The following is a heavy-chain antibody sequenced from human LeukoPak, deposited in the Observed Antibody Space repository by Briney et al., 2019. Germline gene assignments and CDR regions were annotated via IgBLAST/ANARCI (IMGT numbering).Heavy chain of an antibody. CDR3: GSVIDY. D-gene: IGHD2/OR15-2a*01. J-gene: IGHJ4*02. CDR1: GFIFSSHG. Sequence: GGSLRLSCAASGFIFSSHGMNWVRQTAGKGLEWVATISYDGTYEYYADSVKGRFTISRDNSKNTVSLQMNSLRTEDTAVYYCGSVIDYWGQGTLVTVSS. V-gene: IGHV3-30*03. CDR2: ISYDGTYE.